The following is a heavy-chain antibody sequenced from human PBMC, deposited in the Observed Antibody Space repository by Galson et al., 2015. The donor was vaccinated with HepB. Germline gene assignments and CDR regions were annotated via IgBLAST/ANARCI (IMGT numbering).Heavy chain of an antibody. CDR3: ARGEGGFPYYYYGMDV. Sequence: PALVKPTQTLTLTCTFSGFSLSTSGMCVSWIRQPPGKALEWLARIDWDDDKYYSTSLKTRLTISKDTSKNQVVLTMTNMDPVDTATYYCARGEGGFPYYYYGMDVWGQGTTVTVSS. J-gene: IGHJ6*02. CDR2: IDWDDDK. CDR1: GFSLSTSGMC. V-gene: IGHV2-70*11. D-gene: IGHD2-21*01.